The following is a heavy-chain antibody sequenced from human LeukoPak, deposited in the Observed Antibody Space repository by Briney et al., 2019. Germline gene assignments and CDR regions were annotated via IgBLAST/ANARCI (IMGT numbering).Heavy chain of an antibody. J-gene: IGHJ5*02. CDR2: IKQDGSEK. CDR3: ARDGERYCSGGSCYSPWFDP. D-gene: IGHD2-15*01. V-gene: IGHV3-7*01. CDR1: GFTFSSYW. Sequence: GGSLRLSCAASGFTFSSYWMSWVRQAPGKGLEWVANIKQDGSEKYYVDSVKGRFTISRDNAKNSLYLQMNSLRAEDTAVYYCARDGERYCSGGSCYSPWFDPWGQGTLVTVSS.